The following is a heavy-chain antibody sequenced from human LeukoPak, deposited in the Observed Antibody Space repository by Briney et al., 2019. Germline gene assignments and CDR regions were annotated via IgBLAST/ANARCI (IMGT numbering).Heavy chain of an antibody. V-gene: IGHV4-59*01. Sequence: PSETLSLTCSVSDDSITMYYWTWIRQPPGKGLEWIGYVDHTGSTNFNPSLHGRVSISRDTSKNLFSLRLRSVTAADTAVYYCARGPYSYDSSGAFDIWGQGTMVTVSS. J-gene: IGHJ3*02. CDR1: DDSITMYY. D-gene: IGHD3-22*01. CDR3: ARGPYSYDSSGAFDI. CDR2: VDHTGST.